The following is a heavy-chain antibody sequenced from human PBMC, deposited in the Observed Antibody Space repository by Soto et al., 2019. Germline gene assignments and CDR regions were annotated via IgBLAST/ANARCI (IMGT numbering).Heavy chain of an antibody. J-gene: IGHJ4*02. CDR3: ASRDPGTSVDY. V-gene: IGHV4-4*02. CDR2: IYRTGST. D-gene: IGHD1-7*01. CDR1: GGSFTSNNW. Sequence: SETLSLTCAVSGGSFTSNNWWTWVRQPPGQGLEWIGEIYRTGSTNYNPSLKSRVTISLDKTENQFSLKVTSLTAADTAVYYCASRDPGTSVDYWGQGTLVTVSS.